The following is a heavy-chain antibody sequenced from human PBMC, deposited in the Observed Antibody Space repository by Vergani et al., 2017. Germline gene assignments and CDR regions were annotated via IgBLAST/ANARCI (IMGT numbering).Heavy chain of an antibody. D-gene: IGHD2-21*02. J-gene: IGHJ4*02. Sequence: EVQLLESGGGLVQIGGSLRLSCAASGFTFSSYAMSWVRQAPGKGLGWVSGISGSGDSTYYADSVKGRFTISRDSSKNMVYLQMNSLRAEDTAIYYCAKKPLGGDPFDYWGQGTLVTVSS. CDR3: AKKPLGGDPFDY. V-gene: IGHV3-23*01. CDR2: ISGSGDST. CDR1: GFTFSSYA.